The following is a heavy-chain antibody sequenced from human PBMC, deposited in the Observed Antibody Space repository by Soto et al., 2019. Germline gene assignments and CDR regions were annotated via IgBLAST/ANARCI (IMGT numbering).Heavy chain of an antibody. CDR3: ARMAVTTFYYYAMDV. D-gene: IGHD6-19*01. J-gene: IGHJ6*02. CDR2: ITHGGST. CDR1: GYSIRSSDW. Sequence: PXETLSLTCAVYGYSIRSSDWWRCIRQPPGKGLEWIGYITHGGSTNYNPSLKRRVTMSVDPSKNQFSLNLTSVTAVDTAVYYCARMAVTTFYYYAMDVWGQGTTVTVSS. V-gene: IGHV4-28*01.